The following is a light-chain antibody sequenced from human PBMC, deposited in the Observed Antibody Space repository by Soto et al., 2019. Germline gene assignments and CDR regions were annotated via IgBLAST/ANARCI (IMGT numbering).Light chain of an antibody. CDR3: QQYNKWPWT. CDR2: GAS. V-gene: IGKV3-15*01. Sequence: EIVMTPAPATLSVSPVARATLSCRASQSVSSNLAWYQHTPGQAPRLIIYGASPRATGIPGRFSGSGSGTVFTLTISSLQSEDFGVYYCQQYNKWPWTFGRGTKVDIK. CDR1: QSVSSN. J-gene: IGKJ1*01.